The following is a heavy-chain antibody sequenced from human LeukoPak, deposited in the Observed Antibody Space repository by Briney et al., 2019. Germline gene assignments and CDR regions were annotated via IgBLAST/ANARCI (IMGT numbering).Heavy chain of an antibody. CDR3: ARAGVRDGYNYAFDI. V-gene: IGHV1-2*02. D-gene: IGHD5-12*01. CDR2: INPNSGGT. J-gene: IGHJ3*02. Sequence: GASVKVSCKASGYTFTGYYMHWVRQAPGQGLEWMGWINPNSGGTNYAQKFQGRVTMTRDTSTSTVYMELSSLRSEDTAVYYCARAGVRDGYNYAFDIWGQGTMVTVSS. CDR1: GYTFTGYY.